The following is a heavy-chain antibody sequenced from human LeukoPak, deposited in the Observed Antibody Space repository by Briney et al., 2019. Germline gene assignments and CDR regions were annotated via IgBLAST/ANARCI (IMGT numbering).Heavy chain of an antibody. CDR2: IYYSGST. CDR1: GGSISSGGYY. D-gene: IGHD3-22*01. J-gene: IGHJ5*02. V-gene: IGHV4-31*03. Sequence: PSETLSLTCTVPGGSISSGGYYWSWIRQHPGKGLEWIGYIYYSGSTYYNPSLTSRVSISVETSKNHFSLKLSSVTAADTAVYYCARAARGTFYYDSSGYYYLKWFDPWGQGTLVTVSS. CDR3: ARAARGTFYYDSSGYYYLKWFDP.